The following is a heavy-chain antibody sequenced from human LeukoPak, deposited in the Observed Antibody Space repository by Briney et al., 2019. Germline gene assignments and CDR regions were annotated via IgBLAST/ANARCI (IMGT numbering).Heavy chain of an antibody. CDR3: ARGAATTPDY. V-gene: IGHV1-46*01. J-gene: IGHJ4*02. Sequence: ASVKVSCKASGYTFTIYSMHWVRQAPGQGLEWMGIIRPSGDSTTYAQKFQGRVNVTRDTSTSTVHMELSSLRSEDTAVYYCARGAATTPDYWGQGTLVTVSS. CDR2: IRPSGDST. D-gene: IGHD6-25*01. CDR1: GYTFTIYS.